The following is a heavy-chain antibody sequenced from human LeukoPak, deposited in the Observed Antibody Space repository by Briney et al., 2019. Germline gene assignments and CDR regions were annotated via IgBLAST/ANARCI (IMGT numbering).Heavy chain of an antibody. D-gene: IGHD3-10*01. J-gene: IGHJ6*03. CDR1: EFPFNGYW. V-gene: IGHV3-7*03. CDR3: ARGAGLLWFGESTNNYYYYMDV. Sequence: GGSLRLSCAASEFPFNGYWMSWVRQAPGKGLECVANINQDGSEKYYVDSVRGRFTISRDNAKNSLYLQMNSLRAEDTAVYYCARGAGLLWFGESTNNYYYYMDVWGKGTTVTISS. CDR2: INQDGSEK.